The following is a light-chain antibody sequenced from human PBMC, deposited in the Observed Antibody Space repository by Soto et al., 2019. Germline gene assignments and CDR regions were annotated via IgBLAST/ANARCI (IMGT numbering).Light chain of an antibody. CDR1: SGHSNYA. Sequence: QLVLTQSPSASASLGASVKLACTLSSGHSNYAIAWHQQQPEKGPRYLMKVNGDGSHTKGDGIPDRFSGSSSGAERYLTISSLQSEDEADYYCQTWDTGIQVFGGGTKLTVL. CDR3: QTWDTGIQV. CDR2: VNGDGSH. V-gene: IGLV4-69*01. J-gene: IGLJ2*01.